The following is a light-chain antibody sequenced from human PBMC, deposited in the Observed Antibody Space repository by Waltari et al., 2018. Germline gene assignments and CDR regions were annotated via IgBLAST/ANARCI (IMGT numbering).Light chain of an antibody. Sequence: IVMTQSPATLSVSPGERATISCRASQSVSANLAWYQQKPGQAPRLLIYGASTRATGIPDRFIGSGSGTEFTLTINSLQSEDFAVYYCQQYNNWPPITFGQGTRLEIK. CDR2: GAS. J-gene: IGKJ5*01. CDR1: QSVSAN. V-gene: IGKV3-15*01. CDR3: QQYNNWPPIT.